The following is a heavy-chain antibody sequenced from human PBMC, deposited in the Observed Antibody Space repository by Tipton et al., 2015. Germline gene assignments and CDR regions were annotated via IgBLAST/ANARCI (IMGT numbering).Heavy chain of an antibody. CDR3: ARDLEHGMDV. D-gene: IGHD5-24*01. CDR1: GGSFSDYY. V-gene: IGHV4-59*01. Sequence: TLSLTCTVSGGSFSDYYWSWIRQSPGEGLEWIGYISYSGSTHYNPSLKSRVTISVDTSKNQFSLTLNSVTAADTAVYYCARDLEHGMDVWGQGTTVAVSS. CDR2: ISYSGST. J-gene: IGHJ6*02.